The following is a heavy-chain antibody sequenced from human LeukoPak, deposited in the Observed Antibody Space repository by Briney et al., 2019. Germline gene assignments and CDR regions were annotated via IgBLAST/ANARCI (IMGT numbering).Heavy chain of an antibody. D-gene: IGHD3-9*01. CDR2: FDPEDGET. CDR3: ARSFARDSDILTGYYIGDY. V-gene: IGHV1-24*01. J-gene: IGHJ4*02. CDR1: GYTLTELS. Sequence: GASVKVSCKVSGYTLTELSMHWVRQAPGKGLEWMGGFDPEDGETIYAQKFQGRVTMTEDTSTDTAYMELRSLRSDDTAMYYCARSFARDSDILTGYYIGDYWGQGTLVTVSS.